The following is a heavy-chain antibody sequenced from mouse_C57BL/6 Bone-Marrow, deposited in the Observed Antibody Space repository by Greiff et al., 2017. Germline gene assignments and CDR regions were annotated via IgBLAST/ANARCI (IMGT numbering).Heavy chain of an antibody. CDR1: GFTFSDYY. V-gene: IGHV5-12*01. Sequence: EVKLVESGGGLVQPGGSLKLSCAASGFTFSDYYMYWVRQTPEKRLEWVAYISNGGGSTYYPDTVKGRFTISRDNAKNTLYLQMSRLKSEDTAMYYCARQGIPHFDYWGQGTTLTVSS. CDR3: ARQGIPHFDY. J-gene: IGHJ2*01. CDR2: ISNGGGST.